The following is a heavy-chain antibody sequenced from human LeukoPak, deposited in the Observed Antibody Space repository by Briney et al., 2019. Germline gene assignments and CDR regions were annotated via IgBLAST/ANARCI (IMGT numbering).Heavy chain of an antibody. V-gene: IGHV3-13*01. CDR2: IGTAGDT. Sequence: GGSLRLSCAASGFTFSSYDMHWVRQATGKGLEWVSAIGTAGDTYYPGSVKGRFTFSRENAKNSLYLQMNSLRAGDTAVYYCAREGSRHSAFDIWGQGTMVTVSS. CDR3: AREGSRHSAFDI. CDR1: GFTFSSYD. D-gene: IGHD5-18*01. J-gene: IGHJ3*02.